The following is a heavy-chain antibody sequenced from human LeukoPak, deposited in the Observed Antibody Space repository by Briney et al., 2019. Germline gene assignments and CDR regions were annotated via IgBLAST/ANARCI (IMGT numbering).Heavy chain of an antibody. V-gene: IGHV3-11*04. CDR2: ISSSGSTI. J-gene: IGHJ4*02. CDR1: GFTFSDYY. Sequence: GGSLRLSCAASGFTFSDYYMSWIRQAPGKGLEWVSYISSSGSTIYYADSVKGRFTISRDNAKNSLYLQMNSLRAEDTAVYYCTTDPSRPYGSGSNKIFDYWGQGTLVTVSS. D-gene: IGHD3-10*01. CDR3: TTDPSRPYGSGSNKIFDY.